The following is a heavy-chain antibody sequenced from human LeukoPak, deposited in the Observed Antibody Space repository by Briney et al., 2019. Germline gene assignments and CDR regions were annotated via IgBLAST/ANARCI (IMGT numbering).Heavy chain of an antibody. D-gene: IGHD4-23*01. V-gene: IGHV4-59*03. CDR3: AYGGNSGTFDV. Sequence: SETLSLTCTVSGGSITSYYYSWSRQPPGKGLGWIGYIYYSGSTSNNPSLKTRITLSVEMAKNQLSLKLRSVTAADTAVYYCAYGGNSGTFDVWGQGTMVTVSS. J-gene: IGHJ3*01. CDR2: IYYSGST. CDR1: GGSITSYY.